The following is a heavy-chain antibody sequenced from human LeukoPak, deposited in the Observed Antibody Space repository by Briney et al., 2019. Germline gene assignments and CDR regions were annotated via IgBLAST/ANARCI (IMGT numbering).Heavy chain of an antibody. CDR3: AVYDSSGYYFLRHDAFDI. D-gene: IGHD3-22*01. Sequence: SVKVSCKASGGTFSSYAISWVRQARGQRLEWIGWIVVGSGNTNYAQKFQERVTITRDMSTSTAYMELSSLRSEDTAVYYCAVYDSSGYYFLRHDAFDIWGQGTMVTVSS. V-gene: IGHV1-58*02. CDR1: GGTFSSYA. J-gene: IGHJ3*02. CDR2: IVVGSGNT.